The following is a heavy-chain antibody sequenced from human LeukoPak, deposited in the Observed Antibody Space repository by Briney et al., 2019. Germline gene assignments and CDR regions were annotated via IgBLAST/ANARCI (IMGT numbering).Heavy chain of an antibody. CDR1: GGSFSGYY. CDR3: ASGRSDFDY. J-gene: IGHJ4*02. CDR2: IYYSGST. D-gene: IGHD6-19*01. Sequence: SETLSLTCAVYGGSFSGYYWSWIRQPPGKGLEWIGYIYYSGSTNYNPSLKSRVTISVDTSKNQFSLKLSSVTAADTAVYYCASGRSDFDYWGQGTLVTVSS. V-gene: IGHV4-59*01.